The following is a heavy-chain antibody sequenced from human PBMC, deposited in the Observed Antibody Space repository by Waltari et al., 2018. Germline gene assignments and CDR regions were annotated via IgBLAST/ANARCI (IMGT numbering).Heavy chain of an antibody. Sequence: QVQLQESGPGLVKPSETLSLTCAVSGYSISSCYYWGWIRQPPGKGLEWIGSIYHSGSTYYNPSLKSRVTISVDTSKNQFSLKLSSVTAADTAVYYCARRSSGWGFDYWGQGTLVTVSS. CDR1: GYSISSCYY. J-gene: IGHJ4*02. CDR2: IYHSGST. CDR3: ARRSSGWGFDY. V-gene: IGHV4-38-2*01. D-gene: IGHD6-19*01.